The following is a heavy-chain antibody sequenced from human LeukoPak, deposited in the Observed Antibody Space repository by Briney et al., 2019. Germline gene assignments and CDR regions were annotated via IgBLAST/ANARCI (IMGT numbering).Heavy chain of an antibody. V-gene: IGHV3-49*04. CDR2: IRSKAYGGTT. Sequence: GGSLRLSCTASGFTFGDYAMSWVRQAPGKGLEGVGFIRSKAYGGTTEYAASVKGRFTISRDDSKSIAYLQMNSLRAEDTAVYYCAKDRGGTYDILTGYDTPWGQGTLVTVSS. J-gene: IGHJ5*02. CDR3: AKDRGGTYDILTGYDTP. D-gene: IGHD3-9*01. CDR1: GFTFGDYA.